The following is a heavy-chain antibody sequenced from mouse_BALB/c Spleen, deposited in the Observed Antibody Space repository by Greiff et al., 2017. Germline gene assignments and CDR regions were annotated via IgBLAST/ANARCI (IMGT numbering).Heavy chain of an antibody. Sequence: EVQGVESGGGLVQPGGSRKLSCAASGFTFSSFGMHWVRQAPEKGLEWVAYISSGSSTIYYADTVKGRFTISRDNPKNTLFLQMTSLRSEDTAMYYCARKAYYGNYGGAMDYWGQGTSVTVSS. CDR3: ARKAYYGNYGGAMDY. CDR2: ISSGSSTI. J-gene: IGHJ4*01. CDR1: GFTFSSFG. V-gene: IGHV5-17*02. D-gene: IGHD2-10*01.